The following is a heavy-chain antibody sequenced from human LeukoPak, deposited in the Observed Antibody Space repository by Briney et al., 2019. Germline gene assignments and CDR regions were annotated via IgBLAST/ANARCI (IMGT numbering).Heavy chain of an antibody. J-gene: IGHJ4*02. CDR2: ISGSGGST. CDR3: AKDSDWLSPTYLFGFGY. Sequence: GGSLRLSCAASGFTFSSYAMSWVRQAPGKGLEWVSAISGSGGSTYYADSVKGRFTISRDNSKNTLYLQMNSLRAEDTAVYYCAKDSDWLSPTYLFGFGYWGQGTLVTVSS. D-gene: IGHD3-9*01. CDR1: GFTFSSYA. V-gene: IGHV3-23*01.